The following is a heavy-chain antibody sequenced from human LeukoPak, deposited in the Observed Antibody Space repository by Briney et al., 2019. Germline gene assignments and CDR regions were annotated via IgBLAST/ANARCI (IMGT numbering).Heavy chain of an antibody. D-gene: IGHD4-17*01. CDR2: INHSGST. Sequence: SETLSLTCAVYGGSFSGYYWSWIRQPPGKGLEWIGEINHSGSTNYNPSLKSRVTISVDTSKNQFSLKLSSVTAADTAVYHCARGVYGELDYYYYGMDVWGQGTTVTVSS. CDR1: GGSFSGYY. CDR3: ARGVYGELDYYYYGMDV. J-gene: IGHJ6*02. V-gene: IGHV4-34*01.